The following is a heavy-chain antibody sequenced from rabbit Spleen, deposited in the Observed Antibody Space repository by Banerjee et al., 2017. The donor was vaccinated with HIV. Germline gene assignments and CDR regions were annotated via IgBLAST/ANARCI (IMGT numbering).Heavy chain of an antibody. CDR3: ARDPLLVAGVNLNL. D-gene: IGHD4-1*01. CDR2: IYVGGGDSI. Sequence: QEQLEESGGDLVKPEGSLTLTCTASGFSFSKNDYIYWVRQAPGKGLEWIACIYVGGGDSIYYASWAKGRFTISKTSSTTVTLQMTSLTDADTATYFCARDPLLVAGVNLNLWGPGTLVTVS. V-gene: IGHV1S45*01. CDR1: GFSFSKNDY. J-gene: IGHJ4*01.